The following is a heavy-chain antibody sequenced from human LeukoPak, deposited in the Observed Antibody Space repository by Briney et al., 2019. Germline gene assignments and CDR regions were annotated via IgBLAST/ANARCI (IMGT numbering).Heavy chain of an antibody. CDR3: ARFVSSGPL. Sequence: GGSLRLSCAASGFTFTSYALTWVRQAPGKGLECVSAINSNGRTTYHVDSVKGRFTVSRDNSNNTLYLQMGGLKPEDTAVYYCARFVSSGPLWGQGTMVIVSS. CDR1: GFTFTSYA. D-gene: IGHD3-22*01. CDR2: INSNGRTT. V-gene: IGHV3-64*02. J-gene: IGHJ3*01.